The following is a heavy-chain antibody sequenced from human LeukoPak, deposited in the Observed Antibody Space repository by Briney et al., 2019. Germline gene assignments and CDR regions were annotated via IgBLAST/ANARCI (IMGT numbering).Heavy chain of an antibody. CDR1: GFTFSSYA. CDR2: ISGSGGST. Sequence: GSLRLSCAASGFTFSSYAMSWVRQAPGKGLAWVSGISGSGGSTYYADSVKGRFTISRDNSKNTLYLQMISLRAEDTAVYYCAKARRIQLWLSWGQGTLVTVSS. V-gene: IGHV3-23*01. D-gene: IGHD5-18*01. CDR3: AKARRIQLWLS. J-gene: IGHJ5*02.